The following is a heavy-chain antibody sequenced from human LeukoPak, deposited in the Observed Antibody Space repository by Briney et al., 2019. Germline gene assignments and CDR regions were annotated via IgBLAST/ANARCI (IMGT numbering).Heavy chain of an antibody. J-gene: IGHJ4*02. CDR1: GFTFSSYS. CDR3: ASLTLSRSWYGY. CDR2: ISSSSSTI. D-gene: IGHD6-13*01. Sequence: PGGSLRLSCAASGFTFSSYSMNWVRQAPGKGLEWVSYISSSSSTIYYADSVKGRFAISRDNAKNSLYLQMNSLRAEDTAVYYCASLTLSRSWYGYWGQGTLVTVSS. V-gene: IGHV3-48*01.